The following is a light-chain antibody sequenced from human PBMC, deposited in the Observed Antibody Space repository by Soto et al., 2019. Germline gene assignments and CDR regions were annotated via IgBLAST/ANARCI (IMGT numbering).Light chain of an antibody. CDR3: CSYAGSSTHVV. J-gene: IGLJ2*01. Sequence: QSALTQPASGSGSPGRWTPFPGPGTAVVVGSYNLVSWYQQHPGKAPKLMIYEGSKRPSGVSNRFSGSKSGNTASLTISGLQAEDEADYYCCSYAGSSTHVVFGGGTKLTVL. CDR2: EGS. V-gene: IGLV2-23*01. CDR1: AVVVGSYNL.